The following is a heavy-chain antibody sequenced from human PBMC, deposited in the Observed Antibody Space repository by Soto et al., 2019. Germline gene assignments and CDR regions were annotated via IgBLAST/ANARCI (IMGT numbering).Heavy chain of an antibody. CDR1: GFTFSSYA. CDR3: ARNRDGSPGPLDY. Sequence: EVQVLESGGNLVQPGGSLRLSCAASGFTFSSYAMTWVRQAPGKGLEWVSVISGSGDSTDYADSVKGRFTISRDSXRNTLYPQMNSLRAEDRAVYYCARNRDGSPGPLDYWGQGTLVTVSS. V-gene: IGHV3-23*01. CDR2: ISGSGDST. D-gene: IGHD2-8*02. J-gene: IGHJ4*02.